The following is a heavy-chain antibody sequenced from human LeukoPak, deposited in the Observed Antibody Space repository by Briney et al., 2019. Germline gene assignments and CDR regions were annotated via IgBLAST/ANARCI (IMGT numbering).Heavy chain of an antibody. CDR3: ARPSTYYYDSSGHGAFDI. D-gene: IGHD3-22*01. J-gene: IGHJ3*02. CDR2: IYYSGST. V-gene: IGHV4-59*08. Sequence: ASETLSLTCTVSGGSISSYYWSWIRQPPGKGLEWIGYIYYSGSTNYNPSLKSRVTISVDTSKNQFSLKLSSVTAADTAVYYCARPSTYYYDSSGHGAFDIWGQGTMVTVSS. CDR1: GGSISSYY.